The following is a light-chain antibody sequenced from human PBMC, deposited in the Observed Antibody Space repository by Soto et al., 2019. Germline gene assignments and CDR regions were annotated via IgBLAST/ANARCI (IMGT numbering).Light chain of an antibody. Sequence: DFQMTQSPSTLSASVGDRVTITCRASQSVDGWLAWYQQKPGRAPRLLIYKASSLETGVPSRFSDSGSGTEFTLTISSLQPDDFATYYCQQYNGYSRTFGQGTKVEIK. CDR3: QQYNGYSRT. CDR1: QSVDGW. V-gene: IGKV1-5*03. CDR2: KAS. J-gene: IGKJ1*01.